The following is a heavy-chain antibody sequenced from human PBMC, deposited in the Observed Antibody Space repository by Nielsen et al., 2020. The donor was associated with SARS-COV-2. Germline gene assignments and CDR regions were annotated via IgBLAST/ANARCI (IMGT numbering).Heavy chain of an antibody. D-gene: IGHD3-10*01. V-gene: IGHV7-4-1*02. CDR2: INTNTGNP. CDR1: GYTFTNYV. J-gene: IGHJ4*02. CDR3: ARARLITMVRGFAY. Sequence: ASVKVSCKASGYTFTNYVMNWVRQAPGQGLEWMGRINTNTGNPTHAQGSTGRFVFSVDTSVSTAYLQISSLKAEDTAVYYCARARLITMVRGFAYWGQGSLVTVSS.